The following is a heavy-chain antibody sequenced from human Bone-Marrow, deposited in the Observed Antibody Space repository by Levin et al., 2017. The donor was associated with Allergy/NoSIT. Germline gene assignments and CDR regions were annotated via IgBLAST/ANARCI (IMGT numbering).Heavy chain of an antibody. D-gene: IGHD3-10*01. Sequence: LSLTCAASGFTFSSYAMSWVRQAPGKGLEWVSAISGSGGSTYYADSVKGRFTISRDNSKNTLYLQMNSLRAEDTAVYYCAKAMVQGSIYYYYYYMDVWGKGTTVTVSS. CDR3: AKAMVQGSIYYYYYYMDV. CDR1: GFTFSSYA. V-gene: IGHV3-23*01. J-gene: IGHJ6*03. CDR2: ISGSGGST.